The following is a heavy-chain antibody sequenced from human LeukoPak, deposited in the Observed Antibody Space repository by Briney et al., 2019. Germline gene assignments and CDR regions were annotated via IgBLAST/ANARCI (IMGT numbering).Heavy chain of an antibody. CDR1: TDTFNNYG. CDR2: IVPVFETI. CDR3: ARSWAVQNTFYYFDD. Sequence: SVKVSCKASTDTFNNYGIVWVRQAPGQGLEWMGGIVPVFETIDYAQKFQGRVTLSADDSTTTAYMELNSLRSEDTAVYYCARSWAVQNTFYYFDDWGQGTLVTVSS. J-gene: IGHJ4*02. V-gene: IGHV1-69*13. D-gene: IGHD1-1*01.